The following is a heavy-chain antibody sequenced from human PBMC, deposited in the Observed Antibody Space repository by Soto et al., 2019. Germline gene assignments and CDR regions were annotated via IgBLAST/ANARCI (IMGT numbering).Heavy chain of an antibody. J-gene: IGHJ4*02. V-gene: IGHV3-30*03. CDR1: GFTFSSYG. CDR3: ATRSGYSSGWPLDY. Sequence: PGGSLRLSCAASGFTFSSYGMHWVCQAPGKGLEWVAVISYDGSNKYYADSVKGRFTISRDNSKNTLYLQMNSLRAEDTAVYYCATRSGYSSGWPLDYWGQGTLVTVSS. D-gene: IGHD6-19*01. CDR2: ISYDGSNK.